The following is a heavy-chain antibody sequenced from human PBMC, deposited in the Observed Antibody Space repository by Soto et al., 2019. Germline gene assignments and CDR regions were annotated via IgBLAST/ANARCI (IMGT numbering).Heavy chain of an antibody. D-gene: IGHD6-13*01. CDR3: ASSNIAAAGCYYYGMDV. CDR2: IYHSGST. V-gene: IGHV4-30-2*02. CDR1: GGSISSGGYS. J-gene: IGHJ6*02. Sequence: TSETLSLTCAVSGGSISSGGYSWSWIRQPPGKGLEWIGYIYHSGSTYYNPSLKSRVTISVDTSKNQFSLKLSSVTAADTTVYYCASSNIAAAGCYYYGMDVWGRGTTVTVSS.